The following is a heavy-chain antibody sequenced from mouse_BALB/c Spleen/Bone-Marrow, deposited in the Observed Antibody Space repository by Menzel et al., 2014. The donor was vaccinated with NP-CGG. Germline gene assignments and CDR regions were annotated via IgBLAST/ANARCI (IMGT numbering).Heavy chain of an antibody. D-gene: IGHD1-1*01. J-gene: IGHJ4*01. V-gene: IGHV5-12*02. CDR2: ISNGEGST. Sequence: DVHLVESGGGLVQPGGSLKLSCATSGFTFSDYYMFWVRQTPDKRLEWVAYISNGEGSTYYPDTVKGRFTISRDNAKNTLYLQMSRLKSEDTAMYYCARESYGYAMDYWGQGTSVTVSS. CDR3: ARESYGYAMDY. CDR1: GFTFSDYY.